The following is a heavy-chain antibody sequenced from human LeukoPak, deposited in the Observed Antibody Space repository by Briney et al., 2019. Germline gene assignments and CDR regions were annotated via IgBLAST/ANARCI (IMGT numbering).Heavy chain of an antibody. CDR1: GFTFSSYA. CDR3: ARDLHGRYSYGYRH. CDR2: ISYDGSNQ. Sequence: GGSLRLSCAASGFTFSSYAMDWVRQAPGKGLEWVAVISYDGSNQHKADSVRGRFTISRDNSKNTLYLQMNSPRAEDTAVYYCARDLHGRYSYGYRHWGQGTLVTVSS. D-gene: IGHD5-18*01. J-gene: IGHJ4*02. V-gene: IGHV3-30*04.